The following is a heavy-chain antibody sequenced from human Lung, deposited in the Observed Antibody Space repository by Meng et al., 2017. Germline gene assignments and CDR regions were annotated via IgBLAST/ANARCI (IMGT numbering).Heavy chain of an antibody. D-gene: IGHD3-16*01. CDR2: INPKSGGT. V-gene: IGHV1-2*06. CDR1: GYTFTGYY. Sequence: QVQLVQSGAEVKKPGAAGKVCCKASGYTFTGYYIHWVRQAPGQGLEWMGRINPKSGGTNYTQKFQGRVTMTRDTSISTAYIELSGLRSDDTAVYYCARGGSYSSDYWGQGTLVTVSS. CDR3: ARGGSYSSDY. J-gene: IGHJ4*02.